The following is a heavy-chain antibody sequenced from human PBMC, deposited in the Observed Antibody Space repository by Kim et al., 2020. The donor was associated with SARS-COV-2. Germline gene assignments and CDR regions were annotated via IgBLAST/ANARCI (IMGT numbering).Heavy chain of an antibody. CDR1: GYTFTSYG. D-gene: IGHD3-10*01. CDR3: ARDQVVLLWFGEFLHDAFDI. J-gene: IGHJ3*02. CDR2: ISAYNGNT. V-gene: IGHV1-18*01. Sequence: ASVKVSCKASGYTFTSYGISWVRQAPGQGLEWMGWISAYNGNTNYAQKLQGRVTMTTDTSTSTAYMELRSLRSDDTAVYYCARDQVVLLWFGEFLHDAFDIWGQGTMVTVSS.